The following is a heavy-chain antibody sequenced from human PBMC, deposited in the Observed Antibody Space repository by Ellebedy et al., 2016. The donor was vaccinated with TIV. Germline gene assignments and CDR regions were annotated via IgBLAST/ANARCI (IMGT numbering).Heavy chain of an antibody. V-gene: IGHV4-39*01. J-gene: IGHJ5*02. Sequence: SETLSLXXTVSGGSISSSSYYWGWIRQPPGKGLEWIGSIYYSGSTYYNPSLKSRVTISVDTSKNQFSLKLSSVTAADTAVYYCARHLRPSWYEPSRWFDPWGQGTLVTVSS. CDR2: IYYSGST. D-gene: IGHD6-13*01. CDR1: GGSISSSSYY. CDR3: ARHLRPSWYEPSRWFDP.